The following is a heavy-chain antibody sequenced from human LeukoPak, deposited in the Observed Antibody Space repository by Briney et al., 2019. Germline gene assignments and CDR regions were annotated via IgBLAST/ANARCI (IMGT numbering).Heavy chain of an antibody. CDR3: ASYGSGSYYRRDAFDI. CDR2: INPNSGGT. CDR1: GGTFSSYA. D-gene: IGHD3-10*01. V-gene: IGHV1-2*02. J-gene: IGHJ3*02. Sequence: ASVKVSCKASGGTFSSYAISWVRQAPGQGLEWMGWINPNSGGTNYAQKFQGRVTMTWDTSISTAYMELSRLRSDDTAVYYCASYGSGSYYRRDAFDIWGQGTMVTVSS.